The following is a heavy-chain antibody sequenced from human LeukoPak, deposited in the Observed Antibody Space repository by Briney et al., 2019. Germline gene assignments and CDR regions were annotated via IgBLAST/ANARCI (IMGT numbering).Heavy chain of an antibody. CDR2: INHSGST. Sequence: KTSETLSLTCAVYGGSFSGYYWSWIRQPPGKGLEWIGEINHSGSTNYNPSLKSRVTISVDTSKNQFSLKLSSVTAADTAVYYCARGYVEYRLLLVRFDYWGQGTLVTVSS. V-gene: IGHV4-34*01. D-gene: IGHD2-2*01. CDR1: GGSFSGYY. CDR3: ARGYVEYRLLLVRFDY. J-gene: IGHJ4*02.